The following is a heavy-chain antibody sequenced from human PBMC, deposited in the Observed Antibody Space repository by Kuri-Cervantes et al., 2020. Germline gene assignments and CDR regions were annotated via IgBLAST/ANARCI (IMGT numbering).Heavy chain of an antibody. D-gene: IGHD4-17*01. V-gene: IGHV3-23*01. CDR2: ISGSGGSK. CDR1: EFMFSNYA. J-gene: IGHJ6*03. CDR3: ARNQPYYGDYEYYYMDV. Sequence: GESLKISCATSEFMFSNYAMSWVRQAPGKGLEWVSGISGSGGSKYYADSVKDRFTISRDNSKNTLYLQMNSLRAEDTAVYYCARNQPYYGDYEYYYMDVWGKGTTVTVSS.